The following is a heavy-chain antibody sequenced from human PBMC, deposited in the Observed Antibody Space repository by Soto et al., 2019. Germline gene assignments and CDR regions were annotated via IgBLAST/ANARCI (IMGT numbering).Heavy chain of an antibody. V-gene: IGHV3-74*01. J-gene: IGHJ6*02. Sequence: PGGSLRLSCAASGFSIRDYWMHWVRQAPGEGLVWVSCINGDASSTTYADSMKGRFTISRDDAKNTVYLQMTSLRAEDTAVYFCARDRSYAMEVWGQGTRVTVSS. CDR3: ARDRSYAMEV. CDR2: INGDASST. CDR1: GFSIRDYW.